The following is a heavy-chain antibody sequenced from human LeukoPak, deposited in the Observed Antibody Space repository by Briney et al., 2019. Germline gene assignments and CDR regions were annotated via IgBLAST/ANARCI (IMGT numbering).Heavy chain of an antibody. J-gene: IGHJ5*01. D-gene: IGHD1-26*01. CDR3: ATEKDLLLDS. CDR1: GYTFTGYY. V-gene: IGHV1-24*01. Sequence: ASVKVSCKASGYTFTGYYMHWVRQAPGQGLEWMGGFDPGDDETNYAQKFQGRVTMTEDTSTDTAYLELSSLISEDTAVYFCATEKDLLLDSWGQGTPVTVSS. CDR2: FDPGDDET.